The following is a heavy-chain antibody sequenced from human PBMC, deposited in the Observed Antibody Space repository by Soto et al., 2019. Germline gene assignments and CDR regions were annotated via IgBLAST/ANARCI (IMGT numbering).Heavy chain of an antibody. Sequence: ASVKVSCKASGGTFSSYGISWVRQAPGQGLEWMGWISAYNGNTNYAQKLQGRVTMTTDTSTSTAYMELRSLRSDDTAVYYCARDLNRYYYDSSGLDAFDIWGQGTMVTVSS. J-gene: IGHJ3*02. D-gene: IGHD3-22*01. V-gene: IGHV1-18*01. CDR3: ARDLNRYYYDSSGLDAFDI. CDR1: GGTFSSYG. CDR2: ISAYNGNT.